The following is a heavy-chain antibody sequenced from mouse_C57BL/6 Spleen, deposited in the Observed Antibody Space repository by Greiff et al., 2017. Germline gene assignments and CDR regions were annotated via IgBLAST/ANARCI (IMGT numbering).Heavy chain of an antibody. CDR3: ARFSYYRGWYFDV. Sequence: DVKLVESGAELVRPGSSVKMSCKTSGYTFTSYGINWVKQRPGQGLEWIGYIYIGNGYTEYNEKFKGKATLTSDTSSSTAYMQLSSLTSEDAAIYFCARFSYYRGWYFDVWGTGTTVTVSS. J-gene: IGHJ1*03. V-gene: IGHV1-58*01. D-gene: IGHD2-12*01. CDR1: GYTFTSYG. CDR2: IYIGNGYT.